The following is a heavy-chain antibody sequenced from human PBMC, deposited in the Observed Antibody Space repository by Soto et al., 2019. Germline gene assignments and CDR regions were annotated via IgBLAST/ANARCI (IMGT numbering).Heavy chain of an antibody. Sequence: QITLKESGPTLVKPTQTLTLTCTLSGVSVSTTGVGVAWIRQPPGKALECLALIYWNDDERYSPSLKSRLTISKDLSKNQVVLTMANMDPVDAATYYCARRLWDSSGWHPFDSWGQGALVTVSS. CDR2: IYWNDDE. V-gene: IGHV2-5*01. D-gene: IGHD6-19*01. CDR1: GVSVSTTGVG. J-gene: IGHJ4*02. CDR3: ARRLWDSSGWHPFDS.